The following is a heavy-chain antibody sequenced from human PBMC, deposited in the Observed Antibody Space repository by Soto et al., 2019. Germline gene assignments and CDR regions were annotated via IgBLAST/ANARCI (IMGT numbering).Heavy chain of an antibody. J-gene: IGHJ6*02. CDR3: ASSGYFQGAGMDV. Sequence: PSESLSLTCTVSGSSISSGDYYWSWIRQPPGKGLEWIGYIYYSGSTYYNPSLKSRVTISVDTSKNQFSLKLSSVTAADTAVYYCASSGYFQGAGMDVWGQGTTVTVS. CDR2: IYYSGST. D-gene: IGHD3-22*01. CDR1: GSSISSGDYY. V-gene: IGHV4-30-4*01.